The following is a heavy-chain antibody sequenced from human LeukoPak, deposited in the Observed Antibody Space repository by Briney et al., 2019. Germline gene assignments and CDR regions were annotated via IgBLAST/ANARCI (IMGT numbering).Heavy chain of an antibody. D-gene: IGHD4-17*01. CDR1: GYTFTSYD. CDR2: MNPNSGNT. Sequence: ASVKVSCKASGYTFTSYDINWVRQATGQGLEWMGWMNPNSGNTGYAQKFQGRVTMTRNTSISTAYMELSSLRSEDTAVYYCARDSGYYGDYDYWGQGTLVTVSS. CDR3: ARDSGYYGDYDY. J-gene: IGHJ4*02. V-gene: IGHV1-8*01.